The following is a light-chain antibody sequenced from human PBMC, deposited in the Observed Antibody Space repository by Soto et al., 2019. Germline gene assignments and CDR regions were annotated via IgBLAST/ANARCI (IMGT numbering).Light chain of an antibody. J-gene: IGLJ2*01. CDR1: SSDVGAYNY. CDR2: EVS. CDR3: SSYTGSNILL. Sequence: QSALTQPPSASGSPGQSVTISCTGSSSDVGAYNYVSWYQQHPGKAPKFMIYEVSKRPSGVPDRFSGSKSGNTASLTVSGLQPEDDADYYCSSYTGSNILLFGGGTKLTVL. V-gene: IGLV2-8*01.